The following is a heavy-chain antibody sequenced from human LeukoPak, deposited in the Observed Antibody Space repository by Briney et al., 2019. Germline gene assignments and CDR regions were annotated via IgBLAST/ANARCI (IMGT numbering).Heavy chain of an antibody. D-gene: IGHD2-15*01. CDR3: ALLSSGARDY. CDR2: IIPIFGTA. Sequence: ASVKVSCKASGGTFSSYAISWVRQAPGQGLEWMGGIIPIFGTANYAQKFQGRVTITADKSTSTAYMELSSLRSEDTAVYYCALLSSGARDYWGQGTLVTVSS. J-gene: IGHJ4*02. CDR1: GGTFSSYA. V-gene: IGHV1-69*06.